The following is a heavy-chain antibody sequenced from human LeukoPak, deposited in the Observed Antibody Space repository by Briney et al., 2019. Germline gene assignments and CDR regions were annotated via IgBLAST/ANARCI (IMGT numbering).Heavy chain of an antibody. Sequence: SETLSLTCTVSGGSISSGSYYWSWIRQPAGKGLEWIGRIYTSGSTNYNPSLKSRVTISVDTSKNQFSLKLSSVTAADTAVYYCASTTIFGVVQNYWGQGTLVTVSS. J-gene: IGHJ4*02. V-gene: IGHV4-61*02. CDR2: IYTSGST. D-gene: IGHD3-3*01. CDR3: ASTTIFGVVQNY. CDR1: GGSISSGSYY.